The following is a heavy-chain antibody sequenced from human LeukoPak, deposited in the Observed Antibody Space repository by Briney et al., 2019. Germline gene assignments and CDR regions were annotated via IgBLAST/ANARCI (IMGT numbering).Heavy chain of an antibody. CDR2: ISGSGSTI. D-gene: IGHD3-10*01. Sequence: PGGSLRLSCAASAFTFSSYEMNWVRQAPGKGLEWLSYISGSGSTIYYADSVKGRFTISRDNAKNSLYLQMNSLRAEDTAVYWCTRDSQGSGIYSVDYWGQGTLVTVSS. J-gene: IGHJ4*02. CDR3: TRDSQGSGIYSVDY. CDR1: AFTFSSYE. V-gene: IGHV3-48*03.